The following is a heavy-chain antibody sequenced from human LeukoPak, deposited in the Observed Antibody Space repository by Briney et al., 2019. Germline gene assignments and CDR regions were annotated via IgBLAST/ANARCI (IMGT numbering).Heavy chain of an antibody. J-gene: IGHJ4*02. CDR2: IYPGDSET. CDR3: ARTQLVGAPDY. CDR1: GYIFTTYW. D-gene: IGHD1-26*01. V-gene: IGHV5-51*01. Sequence: GESLKISCKISGYIFTTYWIGWVRQMPGKGPEWMGIIYPGDSETRYSPSFQGQVTFSVDKSISAAYLQWSSLNVSDTAIYYCARTQLVGAPDYWGQGTLVTVSS.